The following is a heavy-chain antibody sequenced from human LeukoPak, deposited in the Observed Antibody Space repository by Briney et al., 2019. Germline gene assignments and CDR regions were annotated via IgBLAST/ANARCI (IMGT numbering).Heavy chain of an antibody. J-gene: IGHJ4*02. CDR3: ARAGYDFWSGYQGFDY. CDR1: GFTFSSYS. Sequence: HPGGSLRLSCAASGFTFSSYSMNWVRQAPGKGLEWVSYISSSSTIYYADSVKGRFTISRDNAKNSLYLQMNSLRAEDTAVYYCARAGYDFWSGYQGFDYWGQGTLVTVSS. V-gene: IGHV3-48*01. CDR2: ISSSSTI. D-gene: IGHD3-3*01.